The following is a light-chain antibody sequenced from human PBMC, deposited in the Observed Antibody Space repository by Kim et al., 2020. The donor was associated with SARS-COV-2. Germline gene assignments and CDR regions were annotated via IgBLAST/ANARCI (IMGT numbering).Light chain of an antibody. V-gene: IGLV3-21*04. J-gene: IGLJ3*02. CDR1: NIGSKS. CDR2: YDS. Sequence: SYELTQPPSVSVAPGKTARITCGGDNIGSKSVHWYLQKPGQAPVLVIYYDSDRPSGIPERFSGSNSGNTATLTISRVEAADEADYYCQVWDSSGDRVVFGGGTQLTVL. CDR3: QVWDSSGDRVV.